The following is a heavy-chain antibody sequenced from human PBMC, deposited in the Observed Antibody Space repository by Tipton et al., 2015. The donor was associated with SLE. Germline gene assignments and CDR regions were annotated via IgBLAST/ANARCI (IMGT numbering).Heavy chain of an antibody. CDR3: ARDLYGGATSLDF. CDR2: IHYSGST. V-gene: IGHV4-61*01. CDR1: DGSIRSTNYY. Sequence: TLSLTCTVSDGSIRSTNYYWGWIRQPPGKGLEWIGYIHYSGSTNCDPSLRSRVTISIDTSKNQFSLNLRSVTAADTAVYYCARDLYGGATSLDFWGQGTLVTVSS. D-gene: IGHD1-26*01. J-gene: IGHJ4*02.